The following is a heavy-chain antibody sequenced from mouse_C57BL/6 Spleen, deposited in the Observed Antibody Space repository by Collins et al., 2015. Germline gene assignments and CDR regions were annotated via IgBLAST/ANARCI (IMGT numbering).Heavy chain of an antibody. V-gene: IGHV4-1*01. J-gene: IGHJ1*03. Sequence: EVKLLQSGGGLVQPGGSLKLSCAASGIDFSRYWMSWVRRAPGKGLEWIGEINPDSSTINYTPSLKDKFIISRDDAKNTLYLQMSKVRSEDTALYYCARQGAGSGYFDVWGTGTTVTVSS. CDR2: INPDSSTI. D-gene: IGHD1-1*01. CDR1: GIDFSRYW. CDR3: ARQGAGSGYFDV.